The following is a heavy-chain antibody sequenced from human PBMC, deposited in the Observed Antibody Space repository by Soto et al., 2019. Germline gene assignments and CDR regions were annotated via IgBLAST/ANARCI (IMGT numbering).Heavy chain of an antibody. CDR3: AKTANGWFSAFDI. CDR2: ISGSGATT. V-gene: IGHV3-23*01. D-gene: IGHD6-19*01. CDR1: GFTFSSYA. J-gene: IGHJ3*02. Sequence: EVHLLDSGGGLVQPGGSLRLSCAASGFTFSSYAMSWVRQAPGKGLEWVSAISGSGATTYYADSVKGRFTFSRDNSKNTLYLQMNSLRAEDTAVYYCAKTANGWFSAFDIGGEGTMVTASS.